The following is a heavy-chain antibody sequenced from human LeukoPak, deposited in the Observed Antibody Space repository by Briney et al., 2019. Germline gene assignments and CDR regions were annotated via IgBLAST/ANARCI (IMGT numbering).Heavy chain of an antibody. Sequence: RSGGSLRLSCAASGSTFSSYDMHWVRQATGKSLEWVSGIGTAGDTYYPGSVKGRFTISRENAKNSLYLQMNSLGAGDTAFYYFGKSRECSGCNCFPPRYYYYYMDVWGKGTTVTVSS. CDR2: IGTAGDT. D-gene: IGHD2-15*01. V-gene: IGHV3-13*01. CDR1: GSTFSSYD. J-gene: IGHJ6*03. CDR3: GKSRECSGCNCFPPRYYYYYMDV.